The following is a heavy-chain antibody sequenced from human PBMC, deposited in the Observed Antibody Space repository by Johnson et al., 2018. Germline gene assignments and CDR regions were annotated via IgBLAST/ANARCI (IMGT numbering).Heavy chain of an antibody. V-gene: IGHV3-72*01. D-gene: IGHD4-11*01. CDR2: TRNKANSYTT. J-gene: IGHJ6*03. CDR3: SRDRDYSNYYYYMDV. Sequence: VQLVESGGGLVKPGGSLRLSCAASGFTFTSYGMNWVRQAPGKGLEWVGRTRNKANSYTTEYAASVKGRFTISKDYSKNSLYLQINSLKTEDTALYYGSRDRDYSNYYYYMDVWGKGTTVTVSS. CDR1: GFTFTSYG.